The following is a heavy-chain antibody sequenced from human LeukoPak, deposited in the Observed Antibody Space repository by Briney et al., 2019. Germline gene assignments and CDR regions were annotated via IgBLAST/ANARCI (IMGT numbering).Heavy chain of an antibody. CDR1: GFPLRTYS. Sequence: GGPLSPPCAPPGFPLRTYSMNWARQPPGKGLEWVSYISSSSSTIYYADSVKGRFTISRDNAKNSLYLQMNSLRAEDTAVYYCARVGGDSSGYYYFWGQGTLVTVSS. V-gene: IGHV3-48*01. D-gene: IGHD3-22*01. CDR3: ARVGGDSSGYYYF. CDR2: ISSSSSTI. J-gene: IGHJ4*02.